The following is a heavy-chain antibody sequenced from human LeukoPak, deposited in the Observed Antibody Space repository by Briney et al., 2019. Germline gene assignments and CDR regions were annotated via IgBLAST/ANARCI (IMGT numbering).Heavy chain of an antibody. CDR1: GFTVSSNY. D-gene: IGHD6-13*01. CDR3: AKHVYSSSWPPPYGMDV. CDR2: IYSSGST. J-gene: IGHJ6*02. Sequence: GGSLRLSCAASGFTVSSNYMSWVRQAPGKGLEWVSVIYSSGSTYYADSVKGRFTISRDNSKNTLYLQMNSLRAEDTAVYYCAKHVYSSSWPPPYGMDVWGQGTTVTVSS. V-gene: IGHV3-53*01.